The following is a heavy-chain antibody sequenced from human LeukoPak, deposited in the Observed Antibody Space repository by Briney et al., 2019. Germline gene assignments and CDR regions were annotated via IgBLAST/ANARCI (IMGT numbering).Heavy chain of an antibody. CDR3: ARETSQKGAHYMDV. CDR2: IYYSGST. V-gene: IGHV4-59*01. CDR1: GGSISSYY. D-gene: IGHD3-16*01. Sequence: PSETLSLTCTVSGGSISSYYWSWIRQPPGKGLEWIGSIYYSGSTYYNPSVKSRVTISVDTSKNQFSLKLSSVTAADTAVYYCARETSQKGAHYMDVWGKGTTVTISS. J-gene: IGHJ6*03.